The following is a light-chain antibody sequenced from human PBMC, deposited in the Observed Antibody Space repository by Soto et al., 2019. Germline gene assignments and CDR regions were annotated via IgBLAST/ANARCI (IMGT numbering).Light chain of an antibody. J-gene: IGLJ2*01. Sequence: QSALAQPHSASGSPGQSVTISCTGTSSDVGAYNYVSWYQQHPGKAPKLIIYDVSQRPSGVPDRFSGSKSGNTASLTVSGLQAEDEAVYYCNSFAGSAHVVLGGGTKLTVL. CDR2: DVS. CDR1: SSDVGAYNY. CDR3: NSFAGSAHVV. V-gene: IGLV2-8*01.